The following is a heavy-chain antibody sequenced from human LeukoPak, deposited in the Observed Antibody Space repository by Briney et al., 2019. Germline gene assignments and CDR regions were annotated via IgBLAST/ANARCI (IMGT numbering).Heavy chain of an antibody. CDR1: GYTFTSYG. CDR3: ARVPGSGYPLHAFDI. V-gene: IGHV1-18*01. J-gene: IGHJ3*02. Sequence: EASVKVSCKASGYTFTSYGISWVRQAPGQGLEWMGWISAYNGNTNYAQKLQGRVTLTTDTSTSTAYMELRSLRSDDTAVYYCARVPGSGYPLHAFDIWGQGTMVTVSS. CDR2: ISAYNGNT. D-gene: IGHD3-3*01.